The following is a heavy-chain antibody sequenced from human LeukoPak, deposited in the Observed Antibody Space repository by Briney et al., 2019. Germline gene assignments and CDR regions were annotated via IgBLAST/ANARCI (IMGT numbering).Heavy chain of an antibody. CDR1: GFTFSSYG. D-gene: IGHD6-19*01. Sequence: GGSLRLSCAASGFTFSSYGMHWVRQAPGRGLEWVSGISWDSKSIIYADSMKGRFTISRDNAKNSLYLQMNSLRAEDTALYYCAKAVAAPGAFDIWGRGTVVTVSS. V-gene: IGHV3-9*01. CDR3: AKAVAAPGAFDI. J-gene: IGHJ3*02. CDR2: ISWDSKSI.